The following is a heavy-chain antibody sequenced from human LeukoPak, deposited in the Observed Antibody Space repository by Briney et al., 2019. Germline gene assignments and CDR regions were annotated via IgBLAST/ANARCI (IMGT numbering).Heavy chain of an antibody. CDR2: IYYSGST. CDR3: ARGSNYYDSSGYYIPDFDY. J-gene: IGHJ4*02. Sequence: SETLSLTCTVSGGSISSGDYYWSWIRQPPGKGLEGIGYIYYSGSTYYNPSLKSRVTISVDTSKNQFSLKLSSVTAADTAVYYCARGSNYYDSSGYYIPDFDYWGQGTLVTVSS. CDR1: GGSISSGDYY. V-gene: IGHV4-30-4*08. D-gene: IGHD3-22*01.